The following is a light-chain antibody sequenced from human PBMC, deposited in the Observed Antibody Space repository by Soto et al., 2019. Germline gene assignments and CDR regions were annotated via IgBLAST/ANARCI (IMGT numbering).Light chain of an antibody. Sequence: DIQMTQSPSSLSASVGDRVTITCRASQTIDTYLTWYQQKPGKAPKLLIYAASTLQSGVPSRFSGSGSGTDFTLTISSLQPGDFATYYCQHFYTTPLPFGGGTKVDLK. J-gene: IGKJ4*01. CDR1: QTIDTY. CDR2: AAS. V-gene: IGKV1-39*01. CDR3: QHFYTTPLP.